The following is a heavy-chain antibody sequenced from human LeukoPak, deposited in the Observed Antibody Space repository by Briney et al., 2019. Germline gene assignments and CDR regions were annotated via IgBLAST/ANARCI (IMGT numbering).Heavy chain of an antibody. V-gene: IGHV3-53*01. D-gene: IGHD3-10*01. CDR2: IYSGGST. Sequence: GGSLRLSCAASGFTVSSYYMSWVRQAPGKGLEWVSVIYSGGSTYYADSVKGRFTISRDNSKNTLYLQMNSLRAEDTAVYYCARDYYGSGSWDYWGQGTLVTVSS. CDR1: GFTVSSYY. J-gene: IGHJ4*02. CDR3: ARDYYGSGSWDY.